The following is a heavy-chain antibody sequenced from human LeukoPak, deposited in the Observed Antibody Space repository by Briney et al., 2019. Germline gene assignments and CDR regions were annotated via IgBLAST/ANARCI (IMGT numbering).Heavy chain of an antibody. J-gene: IGHJ4*02. V-gene: IGHV3-74*01. D-gene: IGHD1-26*01. Sequence: PGRSLRLSCAASGFTFSSYWMHWVRQAPGKGLVWVSRINSDGSSTSYADSVKGRFTISRDNAKNTLYLQMNSLRAEDTAVYYCARDETRVGAFDYWGRGTLVTVSS. CDR1: GFTFSSYW. CDR2: INSDGSST. CDR3: ARDETRVGAFDY.